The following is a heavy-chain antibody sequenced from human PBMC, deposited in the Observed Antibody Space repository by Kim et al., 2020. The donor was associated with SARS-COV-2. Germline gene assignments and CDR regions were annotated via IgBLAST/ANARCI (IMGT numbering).Heavy chain of an antibody. V-gene: IGHV4-31*02. J-gene: IGHJ3*02. Sequence: NPSHKSRVTISVDTSKNQFSLKLSSVTAADTAVYYCARDGIVGMGHAFDIWGQGTMVTVSS. CDR3: ARDGIVGMGHAFDI. D-gene: IGHD3-22*01.